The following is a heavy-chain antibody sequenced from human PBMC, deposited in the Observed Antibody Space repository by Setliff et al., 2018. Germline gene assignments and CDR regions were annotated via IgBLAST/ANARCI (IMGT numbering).Heavy chain of an antibody. Sequence: ASVKVSCKASGYTFTGHHLHWVRQAPGQGLGWMGWINPNSGGTNYAQKFQGRVTMTRDTSISTAYMELSGLRSDDTAIYYCARDTEEIRGDYGAFNIWGQGTMVTVSS. CDR1: GYTFTGHH. CDR2: INPNSGGT. J-gene: IGHJ3*02. D-gene: IGHD4-17*01. V-gene: IGHV1-2*02. CDR3: ARDTEEIRGDYGAFNI.